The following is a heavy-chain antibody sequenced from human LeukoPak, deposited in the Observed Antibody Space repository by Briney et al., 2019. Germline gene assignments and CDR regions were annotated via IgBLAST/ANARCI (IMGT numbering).Heavy chain of an antibody. CDR3: ARFRYNRITMVRGADQGGGIDY. J-gene: IGHJ4*02. CDR1: GGSFSGYY. D-gene: IGHD3-10*01. CDR2: INHSGST. Sequence: SETLSLTCAVYGGSFSGYYWSWIRQPPGRGLEWIGEINHSGSTNYNPSLKSRVTISVDTSKNQFSLKLSSVTAADTAVYYCARFRYNRITMVRGADQGGGIDYWGQGTLVTVSS. V-gene: IGHV4-34*01.